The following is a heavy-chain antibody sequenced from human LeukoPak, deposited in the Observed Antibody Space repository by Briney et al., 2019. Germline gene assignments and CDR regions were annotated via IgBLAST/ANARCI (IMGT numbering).Heavy chain of an antibody. Sequence: SQTLSLTCAVSGGSISSGGYSWSWIRQPPGKGLEWIGYIYHSGSTYYNPSLKSRVTISVDRSKNQFSLKLSSVTAADTAVYYCARAIIKGHYFDYWGQGTLVTVSS. J-gene: IGHJ4*02. V-gene: IGHV4-30-2*01. CDR2: IYHSGST. CDR3: ARAIIKGHYFDY. CDR1: GGSISSGGYS. D-gene: IGHD3-10*01.